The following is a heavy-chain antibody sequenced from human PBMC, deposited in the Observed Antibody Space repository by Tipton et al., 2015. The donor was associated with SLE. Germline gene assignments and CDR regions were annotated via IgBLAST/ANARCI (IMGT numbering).Heavy chain of an antibody. CDR2: IYDSGNT. Sequence: TLSLTCAVSGDSISRSYWSWIRQPPGKGLEWIGYIYDSGNTKYNPSLERRVTISLDTSKNQFSLKLSSVTAADTAVYYCTRQPRGINWFDPWGQGTLVTVSS. CDR3: TRQPRGINWFDP. J-gene: IGHJ5*02. CDR1: GDSISRSY. V-gene: IGHV4-59*08.